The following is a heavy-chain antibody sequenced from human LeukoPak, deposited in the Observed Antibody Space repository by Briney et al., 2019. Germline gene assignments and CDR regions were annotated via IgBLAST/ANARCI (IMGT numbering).Heavy chain of an antibody. V-gene: IGHV1-69*13. CDR1: GGTFSSYA. CDR2: IIPIFGTA. J-gene: IGHJ3*02. D-gene: IGHD3-16*01. Sequence: GASVKVSCKASGGTFSSYAISCVRQAPGQGLEWMGGIIPIFGTANYAQKFQGRVTITADESTSTAYMELSSLRSEDTAVYYCARPATGDRSAFDIWGQGTMVTVSS. CDR3: ARPATGDRSAFDI.